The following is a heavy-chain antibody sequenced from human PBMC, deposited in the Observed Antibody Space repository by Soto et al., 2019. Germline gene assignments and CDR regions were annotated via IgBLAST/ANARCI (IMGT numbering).Heavy chain of an antibody. CDR2: INHSGST. V-gene: IGHV4-34*01. J-gene: IGHJ5*02. CDR1: GGSFSGYY. Sequence: QVQLQQWGAGLLKPSETLSLTCAVYGGSFSGYYWSWIRQPPGKGLEWIGEINHSGSTNYNPSLKSRVTISVDTSKNQSSLKLSSVTAADTAVYYCAREYPWTMVRGVSRWFDPWGQGTLVTVSS. D-gene: IGHD3-10*01. CDR3: AREYPWTMVRGVSRWFDP.